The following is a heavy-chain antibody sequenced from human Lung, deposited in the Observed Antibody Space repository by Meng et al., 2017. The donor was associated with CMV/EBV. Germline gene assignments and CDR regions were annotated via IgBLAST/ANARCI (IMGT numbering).Heavy chain of an antibody. V-gene: IGHV4-30-4*08. J-gene: IGHJ5*02. CDR3: ANYRVGAGGQGS. Sequence: QVQLQESGPGLVKPSQTLSLTCTVSGASISSGYYHWSWIRQPPGKGLEYIRHIYDSRSGTTYYNPSLKSRVTISVDTSNNQFSLKVISVTAADTAVYYCANYRVGAGGQGSWGQGTLVTVSS. D-gene: IGHD6-13*01. CDR1: GASISSGYYH. CDR2: IYDSRSGTT.